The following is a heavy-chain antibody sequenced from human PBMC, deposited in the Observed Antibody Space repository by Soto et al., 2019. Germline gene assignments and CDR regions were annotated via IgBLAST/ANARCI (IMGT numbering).Heavy chain of an antibody. Sequence: PGESLKISCKGSGYSFTIYWISWVRQMPGKGLEWMGRIDPSDSYTNYSPSFQGHVTISADKSISTAYLQWSSLKASDTAMYYCARQARXITMVRGVITTNNWFDPWGQGTLVTVSS. V-gene: IGHV5-10-1*01. CDR3: ARQARXITMVRGVITTNNWFDP. CDR2: IDPSDSYT. J-gene: IGHJ5*02. CDR1: GYSFTIYW. D-gene: IGHD3-10*01.